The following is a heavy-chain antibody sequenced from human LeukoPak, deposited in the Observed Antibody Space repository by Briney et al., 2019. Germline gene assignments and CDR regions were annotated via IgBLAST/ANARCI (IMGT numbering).Heavy chain of an antibody. CDR1: GFTVSSNY. V-gene: IGHV3-53*04. Sequence: GGSLRLSCAASGFTVSSNYMSWVRQAPGKGLGWVSVIYSGGSTYYADSVKGRFTISRHNSKNTLYLQMNSLRAEDTAVYYCASEAAAAGTGYYYYGMDVWGQGTTVTVSS. CDR2: IYSGGST. CDR3: ASEAAAAGTGYYYYGMDV. D-gene: IGHD6-13*01. J-gene: IGHJ6*02.